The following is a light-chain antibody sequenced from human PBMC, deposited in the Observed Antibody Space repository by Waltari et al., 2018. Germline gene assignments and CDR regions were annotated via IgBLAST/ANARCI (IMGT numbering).Light chain of an antibody. V-gene: IGKV1-39*01. J-gene: IGKJ1*01. CDR2: AAS. CDR3: QESYSFTRT. Sequence: DIQMTQSPSSLSASVGDRVTITCRASQTISRYLNWYQQKPGKAPNLLIYAASCLQSGVPSRFSGSGSGRDFTLIITSLQPEDFATYYCQESYSFTRTFGQGTKVEIK. CDR1: QTISRY.